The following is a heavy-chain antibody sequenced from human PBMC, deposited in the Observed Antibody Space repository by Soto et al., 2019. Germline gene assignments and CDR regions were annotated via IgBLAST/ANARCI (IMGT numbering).Heavy chain of an antibody. V-gene: IGHV3-33*01. D-gene: IGHD6-25*01. Sequence: LRLSCAASGFTFSSYGMHWVRQAPGKGLEWVAVIWYDGSNKYYADSVKGRFTISRGNSKNTLYLQMSSLRAEDTAVYYCARDSRIAAISHGMDVWGQGTTVTVSS. CDR1: GFTFSSYG. CDR3: ARDSRIAAISHGMDV. CDR2: IWYDGSNK. J-gene: IGHJ6*02.